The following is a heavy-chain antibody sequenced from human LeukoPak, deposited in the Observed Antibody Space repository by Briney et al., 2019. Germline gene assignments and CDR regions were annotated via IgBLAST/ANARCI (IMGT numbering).Heavy chain of an antibody. CDR3: ARGGKATVVTM. V-gene: IGHV4-4*07. CDR2: LYSSGST. Sequence: PSETLSLTCTVSGGSINSYYWSWIRQPAGTGLEWIGRLYSSGSTNYNPPLQSRVSMSVDTSKNQFSLKLTSVTAADTAVYYYARGGKATVVTMWGQGILVTVSS. D-gene: IGHD4-23*01. J-gene: IGHJ4*02. CDR1: GGSINSYY.